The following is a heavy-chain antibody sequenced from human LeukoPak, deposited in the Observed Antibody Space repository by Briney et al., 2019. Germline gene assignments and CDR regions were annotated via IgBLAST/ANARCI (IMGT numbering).Heavy chain of an antibody. Sequence: SETLSLTCAVSGGSISSSNWWSWIRQPPGKGLEWIGEIYHSGSTNYNPSLKSRVTISVDKSKTQFSLKLSSVTAADTAVYYCARGGSYLSAFDIWGQGTLVTVSS. V-gene: IGHV4-4*02. CDR1: GGSISSSNW. CDR2: IYHSGST. J-gene: IGHJ4*02. CDR3: ARGGSYLSAFDI. D-gene: IGHD1-26*01.